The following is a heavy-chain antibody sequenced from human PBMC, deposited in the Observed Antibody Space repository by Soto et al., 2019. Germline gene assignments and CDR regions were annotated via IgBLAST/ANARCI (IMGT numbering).Heavy chain of an antibody. J-gene: IGHJ3*02. CDR1: GLTFSCHW. V-gene: IGHV3-7*01. Sequence: PWGALRLSWAPSGLTFSCHWLSGVRQDPGKGLQWVANMKQDGREKYYVDSVKGRSPISRDNAKNSLYLQMNSLRAEDTAVCYCTRLLWGAIDIWGQGTMVTVSS. D-gene: IGHD2-15*01. CDR3: TRLLWGAIDI. CDR2: MKQDGREK.